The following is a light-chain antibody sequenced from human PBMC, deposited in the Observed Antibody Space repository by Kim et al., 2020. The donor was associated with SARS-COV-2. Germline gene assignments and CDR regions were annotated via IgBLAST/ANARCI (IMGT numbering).Light chain of an antibody. J-gene: IGLJ2*01. CDR3: QSYDSSDQVV. V-gene: IGLV6-57*02. CDR1: SGSIARHY. Sequence: NFMLTQPHSLSASPGKTVTISCTGSSGSIARHYVQWYQQRPGSAPTTLIYEHDQRPSGVPDRFSGSIDSSSNSASLTISGLKTEDEADYYCQSYDSSDQVVFGGGTKLTVL. CDR2: EHD.